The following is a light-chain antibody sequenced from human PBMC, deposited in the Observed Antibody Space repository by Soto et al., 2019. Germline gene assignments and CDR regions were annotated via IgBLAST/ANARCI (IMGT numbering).Light chain of an antibody. CDR2: AAS. CDR3: QQSYSTPIT. J-gene: IGKJ5*01. CDR1: QDVRTW. Sequence: IQMTQSPSSVSASRGDRFTLTCRASQDVRTWLAWYQQKPGRAPKLLIHAASKLQTGVPSRFSGSGSGTDFTLTISSLQPEDFATYYCQQSYSTPITFGQGTRLEIK. V-gene: IGKV1-12*01.